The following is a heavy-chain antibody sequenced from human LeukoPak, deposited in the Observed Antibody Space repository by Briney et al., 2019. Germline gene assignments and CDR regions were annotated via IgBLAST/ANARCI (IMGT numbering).Heavy chain of an antibody. CDR1: GFSFSDYY. J-gene: IGHJ3*02. D-gene: IGHD1-26*01. CDR2: SRSQAESYST. CDR3: TRYNGTYRGGGRTFDI. Sequence: GGSLRLSCVASGFSFSDYYIDWVRQAPGKGLEWIGRSRSQAESYSTEEAASVKGRFTISRDNSKNSLYLQMNSLKTEDTAVYYCTRYNGTYRGGGRTFDIWGQGTMVTVSS. V-gene: IGHV3-72*01.